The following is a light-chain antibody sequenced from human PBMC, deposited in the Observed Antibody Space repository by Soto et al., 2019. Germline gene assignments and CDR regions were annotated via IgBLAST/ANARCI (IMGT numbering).Light chain of an antibody. CDR3: QQTNRPPFT. CDR1: QSISRL. J-gene: IGKJ3*01. CDR2: DAF. Sequence: DIQMTQSPSSLSASVGDRVTITCRASQSISRLLSWYQQQPGKAPKLLIYDAFNLQSGVPSRFSGSGSGTDFTLTIGSLQPEDFATYYCQQTNRPPFTFGPGTKVDVK. V-gene: IGKV1-39*01.